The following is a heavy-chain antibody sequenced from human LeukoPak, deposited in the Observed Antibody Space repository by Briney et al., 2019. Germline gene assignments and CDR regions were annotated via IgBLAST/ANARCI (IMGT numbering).Heavy chain of an antibody. J-gene: IGHJ4*02. Sequence: ASVKVSCKASGYTFTSYYMHWVRQAPGQGLEWMGIINPSGGSTSYAQKFQGRVTMTRGTSTSTAYMELRSLRSDDTAVYYCARDQPVIQLLNPFDYWGQGTLVTVSS. CDR3: ARDQPVIQLLNPFDY. CDR2: INPSGGST. CDR1: GYTFTSYY. V-gene: IGHV1-46*01. D-gene: IGHD2-2*01.